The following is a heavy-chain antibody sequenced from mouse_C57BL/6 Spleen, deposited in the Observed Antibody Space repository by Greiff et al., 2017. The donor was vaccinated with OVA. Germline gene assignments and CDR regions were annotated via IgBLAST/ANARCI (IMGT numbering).Heavy chain of an antibody. CDR1: GYTFTSYW. CDR3: ARNDY. J-gene: IGHJ2*01. Sequence: QVQLQQPGAELVRPGTSVKLSCKASGYTFTSYWMHWVKQRPGQGLEWIGVIDPSDSYTNYNQKFKGKATLTVDTSSGTAYMQLSSLTSEDAAVYYCARNDYWGKGTTLTVSS. CDR2: IDPSDSYT. V-gene: IGHV1-59*01.